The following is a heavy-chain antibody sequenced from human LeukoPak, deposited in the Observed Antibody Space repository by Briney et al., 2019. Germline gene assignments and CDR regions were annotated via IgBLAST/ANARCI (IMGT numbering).Heavy chain of an antibody. CDR3: ARDSSGPDY. D-gene: IGHD6-19*01. Sequence: SETLSLTCTVSGGSISSSSYYWGWIRQPPGKGLEWIGSIYYSGSTYYNPSLKSRVTISVDTSKNQFSLKLSSVTAADTAVYYCARDSSGPDYWGQGTLVTVSS. CDR1: GGSISSSSYY. J-gene: IGHJ4*02. CDR2: IYYSGST. V-gene: IGHV4-39*01.